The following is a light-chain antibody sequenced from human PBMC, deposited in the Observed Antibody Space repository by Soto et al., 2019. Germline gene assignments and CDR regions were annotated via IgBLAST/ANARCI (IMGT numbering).Light chain of an antibody. CDR2: GAS. CDR1: QSVSSSY. Sequence: EIVLTQSPGTLSLSPGERATLSCRASQSVSSSYLAWYQQKPGQAPRLLIYGASSRATGIPDRFSGSGSGTGFTLTISRREPEDFAVYYCQQYGSAPPMYTFGQGTKLEIK. V-gene: IGKV3-20*01. CDR3: QQYGSAPPMYT. J-gene: IGKJ2*01.